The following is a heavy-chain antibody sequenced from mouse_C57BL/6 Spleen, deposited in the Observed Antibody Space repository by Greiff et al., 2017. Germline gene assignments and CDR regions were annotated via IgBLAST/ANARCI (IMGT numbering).Heavy chain of an antibody. CDR1: GYAFTNYL. V-gene: IGHV1-54*01. CDR3: ARRDYDVKAMDD. J-gene: IGHJ4*01. Sequence: QVQLQQSGAELVRPGTSVKVSCKASGYAFTNYLIEWVKQRPGQGLEWIGVINPGSGGTNYNEKFKGKATLTADKSSSTAYMQLSSLTSEDSAVYFCARRDYDVKAMDDWGQGTSVTVSS. D-gene: IGHD2-4*01. CDR2: INPGSGGT.